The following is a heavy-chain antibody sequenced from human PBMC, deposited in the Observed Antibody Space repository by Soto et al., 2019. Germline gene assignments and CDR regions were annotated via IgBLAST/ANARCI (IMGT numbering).Heavy chain of an antibody. D-gene: IGHD4-17*01. CDR2: ISAYNGNT. J-gene: IGHJ4*02. Sequence: ASVKVSCKASGYTFTSYGISWVRQAPGQGLEWMGWISAYNGNTNYAQKLQGRVTMTTDTSTRTAYMELRSLRSDDTAVYYCARDPIPDYGDYLRAVDYWGQGTLVTVSS. V-gene: IGHV1-18*01. CDR1: GYTFTSYG. CDR3: ARDPIPDYGDYLRAVDY.